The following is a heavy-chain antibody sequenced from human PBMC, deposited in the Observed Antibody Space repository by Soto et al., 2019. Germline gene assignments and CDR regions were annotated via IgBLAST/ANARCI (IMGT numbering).Heavy chain of an antibody. CDR3: ARRWGRTFDY. CDR2: IYYSGST. Sequence: SETLSLTCTVSGGSISSISNHYCSWIRLSPGKGLEWIGYIYYSGSTNYNPSLKSRVTISVDTSKNQFSLKLSSVTAADTAVYYCARRWGRTFDYWGQGTLVTVSS. J-gene: IGHJ4*02. D-gene: IGHD7-27*01. V-gene: IGHV4-61*05. CDR1: GGSISSISNHY.